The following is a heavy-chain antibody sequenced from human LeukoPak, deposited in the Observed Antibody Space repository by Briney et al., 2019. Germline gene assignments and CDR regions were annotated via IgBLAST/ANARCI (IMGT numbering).Heavy chain of an antibody. J-gene: IGHJ3*02. D-gene: IGHD3-22*01. Sequence: GGSLRLSCAASGFVFKNYWMSWVRQAPGKGLEWLANINYDGSEKYHVDSVKGRFTISRDNAKNSLYLQMNSLRAEDTAVYYCARLDYYYDSSGYYNPHAFDIWGQGTMVTVSS. CDR3: ARLDYYYDSSGYYNPHAFDI. V-gene: IGHV3-7*01. CDR2: INYDGSEK. CDR1: GFVFKNYW.